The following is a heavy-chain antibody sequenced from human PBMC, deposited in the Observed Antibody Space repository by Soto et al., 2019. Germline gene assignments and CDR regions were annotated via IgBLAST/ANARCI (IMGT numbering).Heavy chain of an antibody. V-gene: IGHV6-1*01. CDR2: TYYRSKWYN. J-gene: IGHJ6*02. CDR1: GDSVSSNSAA. CDR3: ARDPGVATIIVRYYYGMDV. Sequence: SQTLSLTCAISGDSVSSNSAAWNWIRQSPSRGLEWLGRTYYRSKWYNDYAVSVKSRITINPDTSKNQFSLQLNSVTPEDTAVYYCARDPGVATIIVRYYYGMDVWGQGTTVTVSS. D-gene: IGHD5-12*01.